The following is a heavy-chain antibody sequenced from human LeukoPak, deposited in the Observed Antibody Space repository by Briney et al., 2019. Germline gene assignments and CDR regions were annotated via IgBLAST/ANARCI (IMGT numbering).Heavy chain of an antibody. Sequence: ASVKVSCKASGGTFSSYAISWVRQAPGQGLEWMGGIIPIFGTANYAQKFQGRVTIIADESTSTAYMELSSLRSEDTAVYYCASEKGGLRLTRLDYWGQGTLVTVSS. CDR3: ASEKGGLRLTRLDY. V-gene: IGHV1-69*13. CDR1: GGTFSSYA. CDR2: IIPIFGTA. J-gene: IGHJ4*02. D-gene: IGHD4-17*01.